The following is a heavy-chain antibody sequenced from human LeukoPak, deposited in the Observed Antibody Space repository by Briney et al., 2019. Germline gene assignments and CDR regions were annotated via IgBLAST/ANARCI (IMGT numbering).Heavy chain of an antibody. CDR1: GFTFSSYW. J-gene: IGHJ4*02. Sequence: GGSLRLSCAASGFTFSSYWMSWVRQAPGKGLEGVANINQDGSEKYYVDSVKGRFTISRDNAKNSLYLQMNSLRAEDTAVYYCARDSPNTVTTLQYFDYWGQGTLVTVSS. CDR2: INQDGSEK. D-gene: IGHD4-17*01. V-gene: IGHV3-7*01. CDR3: ARDSPNTVTTLQYFDY.